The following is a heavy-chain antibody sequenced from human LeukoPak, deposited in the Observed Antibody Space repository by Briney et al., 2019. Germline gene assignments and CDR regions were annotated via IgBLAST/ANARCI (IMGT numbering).Heavy chain of an antibody. CDR3: ARGQNSGYDQSFDY. V-gene: IGHV3-21*01. CDR2: ISSSSSYI. D-gene: IGHD5-12*01. Sequence: PGGSLRLSCAASGFTFSSYSMNWVRQAPGKGLEWVSSISSSSSYIYYADSVKGRFTISRDNAKNSLYLQMNSLRAEDTAVYYCARGQNSGYDQSFDYWGQGTLVTVSS. J-gene: IGHJ4*02. CDR1: GFTFSSYS.